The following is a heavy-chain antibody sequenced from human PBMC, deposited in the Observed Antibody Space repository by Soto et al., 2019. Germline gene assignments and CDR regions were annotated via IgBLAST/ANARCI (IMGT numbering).Heavy chain of an antibody. J-gene: IGHJ6*02. CDR1: GGTFSSYA. CDR3: ARVGDYSNYYYYYGMDV. Sequence: QVQLVQSGAEVKKPGSSVKVSCKASGGTFSSYAISWVRQAPGQGLEWMGGIIPIFGTANYAQKFQGRVTTPADESTSTAYMELSSLRSEDTAVYYCARVGDYSNYYYYYGMDVWGQGTTVTVSS. D-gene: IGHD4-4*01. V-gene: IGHV1-69*12. CDR2: IIPIFGTA.